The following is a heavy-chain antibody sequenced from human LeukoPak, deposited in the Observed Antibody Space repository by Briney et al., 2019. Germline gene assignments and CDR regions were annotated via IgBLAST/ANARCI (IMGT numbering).Heavy chain of an antibody. D-gene: IGHD3-22*01. V-gene: IGHV1-69*04. J-gene: IGHJ6*02. CDR3: ARDIAGRDYYDSRPREGV. Sequence: GASVKVSCKASGGTFSSYAISWVRQAPGQGLEWMGRIIPILGIANYAQKFQGRVTITADKSTSTAYMELSSLRSEDTAVYYCARDIAGRDYYDSRPREGVWGQGTTVTVSS. CDR1: GGTFSSYA. CDR2: IIPILGIA.